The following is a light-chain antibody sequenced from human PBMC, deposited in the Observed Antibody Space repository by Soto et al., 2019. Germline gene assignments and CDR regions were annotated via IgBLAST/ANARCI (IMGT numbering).Light chain of an antibody. CDR1: QSISSW. CDR2: DAS. Sequence: TQSPDTLCASVFDRVTITCRASQSISSWLAWYQQKPGKAPKFLIYDASNLESGVQSRFSGSGSATEFTLTISSLTPDDFETYYCKQYSSYWTFGNWNKVDIK. J-gene: IGKJ1*01. CDR3: KQYSSYWT. V-gene: IGKV1-5*01.